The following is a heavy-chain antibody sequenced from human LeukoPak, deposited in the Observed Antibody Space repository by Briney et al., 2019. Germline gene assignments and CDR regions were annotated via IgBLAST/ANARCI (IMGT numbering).Heavy chain of an antibody. CDR2: MIWNGNST. CDR1: GFTFDDYG. Sequence: PGGSLRLSCAASGFTFDDYGMSWVRQAPGKGLEWVSAMIWNGNSTGYADSVKGRFTISRDNAKNSLYLQMNSLRAEDTALYYCARSLGRRRIAAAGMDYFDYWGQGTLVTVS. CDR3: ARSLGRRRIAAAGMDYFDY. V-gene: IGHV3-20*04. J-gene: IGHJ4*02. D-gene: IGHD6-13*01.